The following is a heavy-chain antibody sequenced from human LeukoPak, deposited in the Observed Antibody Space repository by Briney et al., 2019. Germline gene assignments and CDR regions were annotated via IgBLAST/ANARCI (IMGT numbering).Heavy chain of an antibody. CDR1: GYTLTELS. V-gene: IGHV1-24*01. D-gene: IGHD5-18*01. CDR3: ATEVDTAMGHAFDI. Sequence: ASVKVSCKVSGYTLTELSTHWVRQAPGKGLEGMGGLDPEDGETIYAQKFQGRVTMTEDTSTDRTYMELSSLRSEDTAVYYCATEVDTAMGHAFDIWGQGTMVTVSS. J-gene: IGHJ3*02. CDR2: LDPEDGET.